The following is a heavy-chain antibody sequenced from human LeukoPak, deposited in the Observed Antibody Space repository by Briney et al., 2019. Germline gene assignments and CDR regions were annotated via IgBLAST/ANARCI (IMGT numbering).Heavy chain of an antibody. CDR1: GYTFTGYY. CDR2: INPNSGGT. V-gene: IGHV1-2*02. CDR3: ARGNTYYYYYYMDV. Sequence: ASVKVSCKASGYTFTGYYMHWVRQAPGQGLEWMGWINPNSGGTNYAQKFQGRVTMTRDTSISTAYMELSRLRSDDTAVYYCARGNTYYYYYYMDVWGKGTAVTVSS. J-gene: IGHJ6*03.